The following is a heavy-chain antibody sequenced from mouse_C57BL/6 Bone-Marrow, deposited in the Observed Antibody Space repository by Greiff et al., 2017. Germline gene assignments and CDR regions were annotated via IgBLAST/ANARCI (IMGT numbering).Heavy chain of an antibody. J-gene: IGHJ4*01. CDR3: ARRTRYYDAMDY. Sequence: QVQLQQSGAELARPGASVTMSCKASGYTFTSYTMHWVKQRPGQGLEWIGYINPSSGYTKYNQKFKDTATLTADKSSSTAYMQLSSLTSEDSAVYYCARRTRYYDAMDYWGQGTSVTVSS. CDR1: GYTFTSYT. CDR2: INPSSGYT. V-gene: IGHV1-4*01. D-gene: IGHD2-12*01.